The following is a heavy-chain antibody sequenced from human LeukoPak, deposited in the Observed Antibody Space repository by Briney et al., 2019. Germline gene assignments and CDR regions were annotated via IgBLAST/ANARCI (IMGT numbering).Heavy chain of an antibody. D-gene: IGHD5-18*01. V-gene: IGHV3-7*01. CDR1: GFTFSSYG. CDR3: ARDALGYSYGSLSDY. J-gene: IGHJ4*02. Sequence: GGSLRLSCAASGFTFSSYGMHWVRQAPGRGLEWVANIKQDGSETYYVDSVKGRFAISRDNTKNSLYLQMNSLRVEDTGVYYCARDALGYSYGSLSDYWGQGTLVTVSS. CDR2: IKQDGSET.